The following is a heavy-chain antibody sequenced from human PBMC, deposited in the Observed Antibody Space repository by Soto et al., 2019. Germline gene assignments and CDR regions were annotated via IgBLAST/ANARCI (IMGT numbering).Heavy chain of an antibody. CDR3: AKSHPITVISLDS. J-gene: IGHJ4*02. CDR2: ISYDGSDK. V-gene: IGHV3-30*18. CDR1: GFTFSDYG. D-gene: IGHD6-19*01. Sequence: QVQLEESGGGVVQPGKSLRLSCSASGFTFSDYGMHWVRQAPGKGLEWVAVISYDGSDKYIADSVRGRFAPSRDNSKNTLYLQMNSLRGDDTAIYYCAKSHPITVISLDSWGQGTLVTVSS.